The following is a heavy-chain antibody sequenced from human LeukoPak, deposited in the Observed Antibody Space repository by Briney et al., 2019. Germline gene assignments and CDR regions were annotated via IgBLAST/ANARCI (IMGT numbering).Heavy chain of an antibody. CDR2: MNPSGGST. CDR1: GYAFTQYY. CDR3: ARWNDAANGFDI. D-gene: IGHD1-1*01. V-gene: IGHV1-46*01. J-gene: IGHJ3*02. Sequence: ASVKVPCKASGYAFTQYYMHWVRQAPGQGLEWMGIMNPSGGSTTYAQKFRGRVTMTSDTSTSTVFMELSSLKSEDTAIYYCARWNDAANGFDISGQGTMVTVSS.